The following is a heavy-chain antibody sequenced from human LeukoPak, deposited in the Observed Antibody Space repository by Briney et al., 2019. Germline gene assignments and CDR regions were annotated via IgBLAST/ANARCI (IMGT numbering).Heavy chain of an antibody. D-gene: IGHD6-13*01. CDR2: ISTSSSTI. J-gene: IGHJ4*02. Sequence: PGGSLRLSCAASGFTFTNYWIHWVRQAPGKGLEWVSYISTSSSTIYYSDSVKGRFTISRDNARNSLYLQMNSLRAEDTAVYYCARAATYSSSRGGFDYWGQGTLVTVSS. CDR3: ARAATYSSSRGGFDY. CDR1: GFTFTNYW. V-gene: IGHV3-48*04.